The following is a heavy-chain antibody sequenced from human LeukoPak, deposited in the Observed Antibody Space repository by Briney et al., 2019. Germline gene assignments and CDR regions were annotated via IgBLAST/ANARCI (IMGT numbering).Heavy chain of an antibody. CDR3: ARERGAHMDV. CDR1: GFTFSSYG. CDR2: VSYDGSSK. V-gene: IGHV3-30*19. D-gene: IGHD4/OR15-4a*01. J-gene: IGHJ6*03. Sequence: PGGSLRLSCAASGFTFSSYGMHWVRQAPGKGLEWVAVVSYDGSSKYYADSVKGRFTISRDNSKNTVFLQMNSLRAEDTAVYYCARERGAHMDVWGKGTTVTVSS.